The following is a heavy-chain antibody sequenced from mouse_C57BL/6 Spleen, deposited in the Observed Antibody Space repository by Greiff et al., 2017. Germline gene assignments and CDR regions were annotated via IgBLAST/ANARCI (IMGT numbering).Heavy chain of an antibody. CDR3: ARDTYYDYDWFAY. D-gene: IGHD2-4*01. CDR1: GYSITSGYY. Sequence: EVQLVESGPGLVKPSQSLSLTCSVTGYSITSGYYWNWIRQFPGNKLEWMGYISYDGSNNYNPSLKNRISITRDTSKNQFFLKLNSVTTEDTATYYCARDTYYDYDWFAYWGQGTLVTVSA. V-gene: IGHV3-6*01. CDR2: ISYDGSN. J-gene: IGHJ3*01.